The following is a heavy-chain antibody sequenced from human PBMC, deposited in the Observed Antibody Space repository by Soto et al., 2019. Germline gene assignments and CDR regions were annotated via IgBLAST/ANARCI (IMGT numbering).Heavy chain of an antibody. D-gene: IGHD3-22*01. CDR2: IWFDGSNK. J-gene: IGHJ5*02. CDR3: ARGMYFYDSSGPNWFDP. CDR1: GIIFSDYG. Sequence: QVQVVESGGGVVQPGRCLRVSCAASGIIFSDYGMHWVRQAPGKGLEWVALIWFDGSNKDYADSVKGRFTISRDNSKNTLYLQMKSLRVEDTAVYYCARGMYFYDSSGPNWFDPWGQGTLVTVSS. V-gene: IGHV3-33*01.